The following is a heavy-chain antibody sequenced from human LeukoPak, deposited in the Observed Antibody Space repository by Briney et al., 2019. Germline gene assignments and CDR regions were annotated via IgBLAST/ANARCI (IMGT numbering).Heavy chain of an antibody. J-gene: IGHJ3*02. CDR1: GGTFSCYA. D-gene: IGHD1-26*01. CDR3: ARDVGAKIVFDI. Sequence: SSVKVSCKASGGTFSCYAVSWVRQAPGQGLGWMGGIIPIFGTANYAQKFQGRVTITADKSTSTAYMELSSLRSEDTAVDYCARDVGAKIVFDIWGQGTMVTVSS. CDR2: IIPIFGTA. V-gene: IGHV1-69*06.